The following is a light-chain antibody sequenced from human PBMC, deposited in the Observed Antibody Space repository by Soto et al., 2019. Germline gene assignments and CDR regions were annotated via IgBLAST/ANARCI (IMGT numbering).Light chain of an antibody. CDR3: CSYAGSSNFVV. Sequence: QSVLTQPASVSGSPGQSITISCTGTSSDVGSYNLVSWYQQHPGKAPKLMIYEVSKRPSGVSNRFSGSKSGNTASLTISGLQAEDEADYYCCSYAGSSNFVVFGGGTQLTVL. CDR1: SSDVGSYNL. CDR2: EVS. V-gene: IGLV2-23*02. J-gene: IGLJ2*01.